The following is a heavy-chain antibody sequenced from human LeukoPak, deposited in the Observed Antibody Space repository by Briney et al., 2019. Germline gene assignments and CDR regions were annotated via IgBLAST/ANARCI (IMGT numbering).Heavy chain of an antibody. CDR3: ARGYCSGGSCYSVDY. D-gene: IGHD2-15*01. V-gene: IGHV1-18*04. CDR2: ISAYNGNT. J-gene: IGHJ4*02. Sequence: ASVTVSFTASGYTFTIYYMHWVRQAPGQGLEWMGWISAYNGNTNYAQKLQGRVTMTTDTSTSTAYMELRSLRSDDTAVYYCARGYCSGGSCYSVDYWGQGTLVTVSS. CDR1: GYTFTIYY.